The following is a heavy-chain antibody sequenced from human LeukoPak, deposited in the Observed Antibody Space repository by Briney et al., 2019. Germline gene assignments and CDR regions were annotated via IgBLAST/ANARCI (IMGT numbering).Heavy chain of an antibody. Sequence: ASVKVSCKASGYTFTGYYMHWVRQAPGQGLEWMGWINPNNGGTNYAQKFQGRVTMTRDTSISTAYMELSRLRSDDTAVYYCARGRGDCSSTSCYIFDYWGQGTLVTVSS. CDR1: GYTFTGYY. D-gene: IGHD2-2*02. V-gene: IGHV1-2*02. CDR3: ARGRGDCSSTSCYIFDY. CDR2: INPNNGGT. J-gene: IGHJ4*02.